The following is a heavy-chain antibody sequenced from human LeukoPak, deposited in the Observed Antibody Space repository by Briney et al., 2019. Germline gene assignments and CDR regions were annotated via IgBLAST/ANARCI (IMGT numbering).Heavy chain of an antibody. Sequence: PSETLSLTCAVSGGSISSGDYPWSWIRQPPGKGLEWIGYIFHTGHTSYNPSLKSRVTISVDMSKNQLSLKLSFVTAADTAVYYCARGFYGSGSQFDYWGQGTLVTVSS. CDR2: IFHTGHT. J-gene: IGHJ4*02. D-gene: IGHD3-10*01. CDR1: GGSISSGDYP. V-gene: IGHV4-30-2*01. CDR3: ARGFYGSGSQFDY.